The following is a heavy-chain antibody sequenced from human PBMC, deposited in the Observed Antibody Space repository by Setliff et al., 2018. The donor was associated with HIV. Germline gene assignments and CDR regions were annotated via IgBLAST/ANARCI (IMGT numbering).Heavy chain of an antibody. J-gene: IGHJ3*02. Sequence: TSETLSLTCTVSGGSISSGSYYWSWIRQPAGKGLEWIGRMYTSEKTNYNPSLKSRVTMSVDTSKNQFSLRLSSVTAADTAVYYCARGGDDAFDIWGQGTMVTVSS. CDR3: ARGGDDAFDI. D-gene: IGHD5-12*01. CDR1: GGSISSGSYY. V-gene: IGHV4-61*02. CDR2: MYTSEKT.